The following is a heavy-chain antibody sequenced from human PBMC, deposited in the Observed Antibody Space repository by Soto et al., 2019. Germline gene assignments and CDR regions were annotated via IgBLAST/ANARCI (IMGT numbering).Heavy chain of an antibody. V-gene: IGHV3-48*01. CDR3: ARGPFDIVVVPAAMGAFDI. CDR2: ISSSSSTI. CDR1: GFTFSSYS. D-gene: IGHD2-2*01. Sequence: EVQLVESGGGLVQPGGSLRLSCAASGFTFSSYSMNWVRQAPGKGLEWVSYISSSSSTIYYADSVKGRFTISRGNAKNSLYLQMNSLRAEDTAVYYCARGPFDIVVVPAAMGAFDIWGKGTMVTVSS. J-gene: IGHJ3*02.